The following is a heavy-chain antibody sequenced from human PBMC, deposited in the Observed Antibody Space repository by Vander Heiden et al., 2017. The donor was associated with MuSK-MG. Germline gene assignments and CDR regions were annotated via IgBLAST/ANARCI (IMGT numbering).Heavy chain of an antibody. V-gene: IGHV3-21*01. Sequence: EVQLVESGGGLVKPGGSLRLSCAASALTFGSYGMSWGRQAPGKGLEWGASISSSSSYIYYADSVKGRFTISRDNAKNSLYLQMNSLRAEDTAVYYCARIAAAGLYFDYWGQGTLVTVSS. CDR2: ISSSSSYI. CDR1: ALTFGSYG. J-gene: IGHJ4*02. CDR3: ARIAAAGLYFDY. D-gene: IGHD6-13*01.